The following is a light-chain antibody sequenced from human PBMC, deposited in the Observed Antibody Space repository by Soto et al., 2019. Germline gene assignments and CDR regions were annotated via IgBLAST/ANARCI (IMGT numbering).Light chain of an antibody. V-gene: IGLV2-23*01. Sequence: QSVLTQPASVSGSPGQSITISCTGTSSDVGTYNIVSWYQQHPGKAPKLIIYEGSKRPSGVSNRLSGSKSGNTASLTISGLQAEDEADYYCCSYAGSRTLVFGGGTKLTVL. CDR3: CSYAGSRTLV. CDR1: SSDVGTYNI. CDR2: EGS. J-gene: IGLJ2*01.